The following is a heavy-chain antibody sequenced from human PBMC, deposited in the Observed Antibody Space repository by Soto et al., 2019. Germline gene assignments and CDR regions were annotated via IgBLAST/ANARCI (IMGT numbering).Heavy chain of an antibody. Sequence: QVQLVQSGAEVKNPGSSVKVSCKASGGTFSSYAISWVRQAPGPGLEWMGGIIPIFGTANYAKKFQGRVTITADESTSTAYMELSSLKTEDTAVYYGARVIKWEINWFDPWGEGTLVTVS. V-gene: IGHV1-69*01. CDR1: GGTFSSYA. J-gene: IGHJ5*02. CDR2: IIPIFGTA. D-gene: IGHD1-26*01. CDR3: ARVIKWEINWFDP.